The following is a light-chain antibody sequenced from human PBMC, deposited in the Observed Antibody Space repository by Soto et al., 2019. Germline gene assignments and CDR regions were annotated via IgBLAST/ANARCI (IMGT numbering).Light chain of an antibody. CDR2: EVS. J-gene: IGLJ3*02. CDR3: SSYAGSNIWV. CDR1: SSDVGGYNY. Sequence: QSALTQPPSASGSPGQSVTISCTGTSSDVGGYNYVPWYQQHPGKAPKLMIYEVSKRPSGVPDRFSGSKSGNTASLTVSGLQAEDEADYYCSSYAGSNIWVFGGGTKVTVL. V-gene: IGLV2-8*01.